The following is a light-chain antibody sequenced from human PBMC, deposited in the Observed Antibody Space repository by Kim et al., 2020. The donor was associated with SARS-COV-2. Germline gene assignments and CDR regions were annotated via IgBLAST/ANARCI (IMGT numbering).Light chain of an antibody. CDR3: QVWDSSTAV. CDR2: RDS. CDR1: NIGSKN. J-gene: IGLJ3*02. Sequence: SYELTQPLSVSVSLGQTARITCGGNNIGSKNVHWYQKKQGQAPVLVIYRDSNRPSGIPERFSGSNSGDTATLTISRAQAGDEADYYCQVWDSSTAVFGGGTKLTV. V-gene: IGLV3-9*01.